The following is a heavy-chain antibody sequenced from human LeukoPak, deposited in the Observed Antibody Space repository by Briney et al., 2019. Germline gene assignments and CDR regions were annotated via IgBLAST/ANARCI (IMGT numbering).Heavy chain of an antibody. V-gene: IGHV3-23*01. D-gene: IGHD4-11*01. J-gene: IGHJ6*03. CDR2: ISGSGGST. CDR3: ARANSNPLDPFYYYYYYMDV. CDR1: GFTFSSYA. Sequence: GGSLRLSCAASGFTFSSYAMSWVRQAPGKGLEWVSAISGSGGSTYYADSVKGRFTISRDNAKNSLYLQMNSLRAEDTAVYYCARANSNPLDPFYYYYYYMDVWGKGTTVTVSS.